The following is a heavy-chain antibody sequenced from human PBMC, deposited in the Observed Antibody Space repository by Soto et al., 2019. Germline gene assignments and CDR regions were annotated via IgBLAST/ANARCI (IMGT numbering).Heavy chain of an antibody. CDR3: ARAFDHGADY. Sequence: QVQLQQWGAGLLKPSETLSLTCAVYGGSFSGYYWSWIRQPPGKGLEWIGEINHSGSTNYNPSLKGRVTISVDTSKNQFSLKLSSVTAADTAVYYCARAFDHGADYWGQGTLVTVSS. CDR1: GGSFSGYY. D-gene: IGHD3-9*01. CDR2: INHSGST. J-gene: IGHJ4*02. V-gene: IGHV4-34*01.